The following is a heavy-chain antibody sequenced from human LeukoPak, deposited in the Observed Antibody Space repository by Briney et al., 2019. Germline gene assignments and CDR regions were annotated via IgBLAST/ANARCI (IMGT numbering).Heavy chain of an antibody. CDR1: AGPFSSDY. V-gene: IGHV4-59*12. J-gene: IGHJ6*02. D-gene: IGHD5-12*01. CDR2: IYYSGST. Sequence: SETLSLTCTVSAGPFSSDYWHWIRQPPGKGLESMGYIYYSGSTNCNPSLKSRVTISVDTSKNQFSLKLSSVTAADTAAYYCARGGVDIVATIQSYYYYGMDVWGQGTTVTISS. CDR3: ARGGVDIVATIQSYYYYGMDV.